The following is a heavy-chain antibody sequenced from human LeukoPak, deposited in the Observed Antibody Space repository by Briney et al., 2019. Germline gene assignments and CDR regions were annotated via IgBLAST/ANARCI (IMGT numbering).Heavy chain of an antibody. CDR3: ARDRGQWLPRIDAFDI. CDR1: GGSISSYY. V-gene: IGHV4-59*01. D-gene: IGHD6-19*01. CDR2: IYYSGST. Sequence: PSETLSLTRTVSGGSISSYYWSWIRQPPGKGLEWIGYIYYSGSTNYNPSLKSRVTISVDTSKNQFSLKLSSVTAADTAVYYCARDRGQWLPRIDAFDIWGQGTMVTVSS. J-gene: IGHJ3*02.